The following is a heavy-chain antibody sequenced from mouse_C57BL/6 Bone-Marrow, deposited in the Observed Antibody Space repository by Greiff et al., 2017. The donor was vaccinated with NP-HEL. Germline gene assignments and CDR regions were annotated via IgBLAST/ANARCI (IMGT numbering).Heavy chain of an antibody. CDR2: INYDGSST. Sequence: EVQRVESEGGLVQPGSSMKLSCTASGFTFSDYYMAWVRQVPEKGLEWVANINYDGSSTYYLDSLKSRFIISRDNAKNILYLQMSSLKSEDTATYYCAREGYGCLDYWGQGTTLTVSS. CDR1: GFTFSDYY. J-gene: IGHJ2*01. CDR3: AREGYGCLDY. V-gene: IGHV5-16*01. D-gene: IGHD2-10*02.